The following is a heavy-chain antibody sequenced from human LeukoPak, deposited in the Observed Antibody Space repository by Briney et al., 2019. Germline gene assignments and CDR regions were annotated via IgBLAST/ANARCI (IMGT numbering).Heavy chain of an antibody. CDR3: ARRVLTTDYFDF. D-gene: IGHD4-11*01. CDR2: IYPGDSDT. V-gene: IGHV5-51*01. CDR1: GYSFSTYW. J-gene: IGHJ4*02. Sequence: RGESLKISCKGSGYSFSTYWIAWVRQMPGKGLEWMGIIYPGDSDTRYSPSFQGQVTISADKSINAAYLQWSSLKASDTAMYYCARRVLTTDYFDFWAQGVLVTVSS.